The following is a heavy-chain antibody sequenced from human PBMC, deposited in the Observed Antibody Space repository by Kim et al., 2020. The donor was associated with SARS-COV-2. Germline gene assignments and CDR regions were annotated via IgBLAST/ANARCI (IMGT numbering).Heavy chain of an antibody. V-gene: IGHV1-18*04. D-gene: IGHD2-15*01. Sequence: ASVKVSCKASGYTFTSYGISWVRQAPGQGLEWMGWISAYNGNTNHAQKLQGRVTMTTDTSTSTAYMELRSLRSDDTAVYYCARGVRCSGGSCYSNYYGMDVWGQGTTVTVSS. CDR1: GYTFTSYG. CDR2: ISAYNGNT. J-gene: IGHJ6*02. CDR3: ARGVRCSGGSCYSNYYGMDV.